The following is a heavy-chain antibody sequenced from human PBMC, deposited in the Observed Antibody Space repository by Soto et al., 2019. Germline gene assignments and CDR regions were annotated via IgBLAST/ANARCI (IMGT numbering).Heavy chain of an antibody. Sequence: GGSLRLSCAASGFIFNNYWMHWVRQAPGKGLVWVSRLHSDGSTTTYADSVKGRFTISRDNAKNTLYLQMNSLRAEDTAVYYCARQLPTSIRGGYYYSYGMDVWGQGTTVTVSS. CDR2: LHSDGSTT. CDR3: ARQLPTSIRGGYYYSYGMDV. V-gene: IGHV3-74*03. CDR1: GFIFNNYW. J-gene: IGHJ6*02. D-gene: IGHD2-2*02.